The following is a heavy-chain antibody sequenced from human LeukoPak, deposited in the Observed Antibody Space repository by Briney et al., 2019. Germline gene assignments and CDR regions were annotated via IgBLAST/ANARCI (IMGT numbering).Heavy chain of an antibody. CDR2: INSDGSST. D-gene: IGHD1-7*01. V-gene: IGHV3-74*01. CDR1: GFTSSSYW. J-gene: IGHJ4*02. CDR3: ARETGTTVGLDY. Sequence: GGSLRLSCAASGFTSSSYWMHWVRQAPGKGLVWVSRINSDGSSTSYADSVKGRFTISRDNAKNTLYLQMNSLRAEDTAVYYCARETGTTVGLDYWGQGTLVTVSS.